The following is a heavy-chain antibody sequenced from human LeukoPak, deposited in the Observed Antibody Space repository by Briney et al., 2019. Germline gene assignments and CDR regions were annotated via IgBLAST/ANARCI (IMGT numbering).Heavy chain of an antibody. Sequence: SETLSLTCAVCGGSFSGYYWSWIRQPPGKGLEWIGEINHSGSTNYNPSLKSRVTISVDTSKNQFSLKLSSVTAANTAVYYCARARGIAAPPRPHLPFDYWGQGTLVTVSS. CDR2: INHSGST. CDR1: GGSFSGYY. CDR3: ARARGIAAPPRPHLPFDY. J-gene: IGHJ4*02. D-gene: IGHD6-6*01. V-gene: IGHV4-34*01.